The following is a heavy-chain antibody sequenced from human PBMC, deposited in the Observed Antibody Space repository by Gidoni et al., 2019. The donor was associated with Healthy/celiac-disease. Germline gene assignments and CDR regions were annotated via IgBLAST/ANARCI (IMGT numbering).Heavy chain of an antibody. D-gene: IGHD3-10*01. CDR1: GGSISSYY. CDR2: IYYSGST. CDR3: ARDTMVQGPIRGFDY. Sequence: QVQLQESGAGLVKPSETLSLTCTVSGGSISSYYLSWIRQPPGKGLEWIVYIYYSGSTNYNPSLKSRVTISVDTSKNQFSLKLSSVTAADTTVYYCARDTMVQGPIRGFDYWGQGTLVTVSS. V-gene: IGHV4-59*01. J-gene: IGHJ4*02.